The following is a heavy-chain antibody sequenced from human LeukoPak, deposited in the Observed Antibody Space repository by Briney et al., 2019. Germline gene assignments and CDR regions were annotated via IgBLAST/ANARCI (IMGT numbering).Heavy chain of an antibody. D-gene: IGHD6-19*01. J-gene: IGHJ4*02. Sequence: GGSLRLSCAASGFTFSSYWMSWVRQAPGKGLEWLANIKEDGGDKYYVDSVKGRFTISRDNAKNSLYLQMNNLRVEDTAVYYCARAGYTSGYDYWGQGTLVTVSS. V-gene: IGHV3-7*01. CDR2: IKEDGGDK. CDR1: GFTFSSYW. CDR3: ARAGYTSGYDY.